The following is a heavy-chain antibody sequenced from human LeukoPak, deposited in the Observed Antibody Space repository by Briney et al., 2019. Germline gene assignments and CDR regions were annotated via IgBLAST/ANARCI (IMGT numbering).Heavy chain of an antibody. Sequence: ASLRVSCKASGYTFTSYDINWVRQATGQGLEWMGWMNPNSGNTGYAQTFQGRVTITRNTSISTTYMELSSLRSEGTAVYYCARGQYCSGGSCSVLFDYYYYYYMDVWGKGTTVTVSS. D-gene: IGHD2-15*01. CDR3: ARGQYCSGGSCSVLFDYYYYYYMDV. J-gene: IGHJ6*03. CDR2: MNPNSGNT. CDR1: GYTFTSYD. V-gene: IGHV1-8*03.